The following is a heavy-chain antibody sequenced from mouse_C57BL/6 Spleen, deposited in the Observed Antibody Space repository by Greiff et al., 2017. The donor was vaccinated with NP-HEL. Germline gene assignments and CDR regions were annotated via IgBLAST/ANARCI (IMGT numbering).Heavy chain of an antibody. V-gene: IGHV5-16*01. Sequence: EVKLVESEGGLVQPGSSMKLSCTASGFTFSDYYMAWVRQVPEKGLEWVANINYDGSSTYYLDSLKSRFIISRDNAKNILYLQMSSLKSEDTATYYCARIYDGYYDFDYWGQGTTLTVSS. J-gene: IGHJ2*01. D-gene: IGHD2-3*01. CDR2: INYDGSST. CDR1: GFTFSDYY. CDR3: ARIYDGYYDFDY.